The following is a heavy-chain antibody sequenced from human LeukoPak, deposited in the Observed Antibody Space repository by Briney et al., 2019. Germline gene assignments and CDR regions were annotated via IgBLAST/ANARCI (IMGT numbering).Heavy chain of an antibody. D-gene: IGHD3-22*01. V-gene: IGHV3-30-3*01. CDR2: ISYDGSNK. Sequence: PGGSLRLSCAASGFTFRSYTMHWVRQAPGKGLEWVAIISYDGSNKYYADSVKGRFTISRDNSKNTLYLQMNSLRAEDTAVYYCARDSSDYVIFYYFDSWGQGTLVTVSS. J-gene: IGHJ4*02. CDR3: ARDSSDYVIFYYFDS. CDR1: GFTFRSYT.